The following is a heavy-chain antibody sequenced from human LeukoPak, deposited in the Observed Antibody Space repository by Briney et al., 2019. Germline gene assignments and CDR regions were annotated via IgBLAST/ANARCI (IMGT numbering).Heavy chain of an antibody. CDR2: IIPIFGTA. V-gene: IGHV1-69*05. D-gene: IGHD2-2*01. J-gene: IGHJ6*03. CDR1: GGTFSSYA. CDR3: ARGAIVVVPAAIPDYYYYYMDV. Sequence: ASVEVSCKASGGTFSSYAISWVRQAPGQGLEWMGGIIPIFGTANYAQKFQGRVTITTDESTSTAYMELSSLRSEDTAVYYCARGAIVVVPAAIPDYYYYYMDVWGKGTTVTVSS.